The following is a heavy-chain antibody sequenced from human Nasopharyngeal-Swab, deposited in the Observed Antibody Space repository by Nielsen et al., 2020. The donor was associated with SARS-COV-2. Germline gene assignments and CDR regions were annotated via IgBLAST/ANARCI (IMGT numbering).Heavy chain of an antibody. D-gene: IGHD3-16*01. V-gene: IGHV3-30-3*01. J-gene: IGHJ4*02. CDR3: ARDLGGHTDY. CDR2: ISYDGSNK. Sequence: GGSLRLSCAASGFTFSSYAMRWVRQAPGKGLEWVAVISYDGSNKYYADSVKGRFTISRDNSKNTLYLQMNSLRAEDTAVYYCARDLGGHTDYWGQGTLVTVSS. CDR1: GFTFSSYA.